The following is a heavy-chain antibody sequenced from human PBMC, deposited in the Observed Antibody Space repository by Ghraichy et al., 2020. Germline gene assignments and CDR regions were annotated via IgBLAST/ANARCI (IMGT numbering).Heavy chain of an antibody. CDR2: IRSKAYGGTT. CDR1: GFTFGDYA. V-gene: IGHV3-49*03. J-gene: IGHJ4*02. D-gene: IGHD1-26*01. Sequence: GGSLRLSCTASGFTFGDYAMSWFRQAPGKGLEWVGFIRSKAYGGTTEYAASVKGRFTISRDDSKSIAYLQMNSLKIEDTAVYYCTRDRRSWKVGAPGYFDYWGQGSLVTVSS. CDR3: TRDRRSWKVGAPGYFDY.